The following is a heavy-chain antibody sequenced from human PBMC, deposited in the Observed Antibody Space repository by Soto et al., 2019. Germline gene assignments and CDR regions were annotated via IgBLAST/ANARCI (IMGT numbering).Heavy chain of an antibody. V-gene: IGHV3-23*01. D-gene: IGHD3-22*01. J-gene: IGHJ4*02. Sequence: GGSLRLSCAASGFTFSSYALSWVRPAPGKGLEWVSAISGSGGSTYYADSVKGRFTISRDNSKNTLYLQMNSLRAEDTAVYYCAKTHYYDSSGYFDYWGQGTLVTVSS. CDR2: ISGSGGST. CDR3: AKTHYYDSSGYFDY. CDR1: GFTFSSYA.